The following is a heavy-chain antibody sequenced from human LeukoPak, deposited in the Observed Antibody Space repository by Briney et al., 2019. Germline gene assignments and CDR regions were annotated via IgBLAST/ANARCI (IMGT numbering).Heavy chain of an antibody. CDR2: INPSGGST. Sequence: GASVKVSCKASGYTFTSYYMHWVRQAPGQGLEWMGIINPSGGSTSYAQKFQGRVTMTRDTSTSTVYMELSSLRSEDTAVYYCARVRNFNRRYSSGWYSWFDPWGQGTLVTVSS. V-gene: IGHV1-46*01. D-gene: IGHD6-19*01. J-gene: IGHJ5*02. CDR1: GYTFTSYY. CDR3: ARVRNFNRRYSSGWYSWFDP.